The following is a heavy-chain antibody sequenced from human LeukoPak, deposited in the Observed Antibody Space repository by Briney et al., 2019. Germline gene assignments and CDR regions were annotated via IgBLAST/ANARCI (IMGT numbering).Heavy chain of an antibody. V-gene: IGHV4-34*01. Sequence: SETLSLTCAVYGGSFSGYYWSWIRQPPGKGLEWIGEINHSGSTNYNPSLKSRVSISVDSSKNQFPLKVSSVTAADTAVYYCARGSDTAAGLYWGQGTLVTVSS. D-gene: IGHD6-13*01. CDR1: GGSFSGYY. J-gene: IGHJ4*02. CDR3: ARGSDTAAGLY. CDR2: INHSGST.